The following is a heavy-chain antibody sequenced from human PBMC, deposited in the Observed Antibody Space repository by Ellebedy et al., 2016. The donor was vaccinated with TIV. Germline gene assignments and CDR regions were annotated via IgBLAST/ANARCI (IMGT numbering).Heavy chain of an antibody. V-gene: IGHV1-18*04. D-gene: IGHD2-2*02. Sequence: AASVKVSCKASGYTFTSYGISWVRQAPGQGLEWMGWISGYNSNTNYAQKLQGRVTMTTDTSTSTAYMELRSLRSDDTAVYYCARDRYIKRIAWFDPWGQGTLVTVSS. CDR3: ARDRYIKRIAWFDP. J-gene: IGHJ5*02. CDR2: ISGYNSNT. CDR1: GYTFTSYG.